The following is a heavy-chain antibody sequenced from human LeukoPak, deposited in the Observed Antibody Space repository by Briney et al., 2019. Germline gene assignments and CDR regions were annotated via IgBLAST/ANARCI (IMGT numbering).Heavy chain of an antibody. CDR2: ISSSSSTI. V-gene: IGHV3-48*01. CDR1: GFTFSSYS. J-gene: IGHJ6*03. Sequence: GGSLRLSCAASGFTFSSYSMNWVRQAPGKGLEWVSYISSSSSTIYYAASVKGRFTISRDNAKNSLYLQMNSLRAEDTAVYYCARDHYDFWSGYYYYYYYMDVWGKGTTVTVSS. D-gene: IGHD3-3*01. CDR3: ARDHYDFWSGYYYYYYYMDV.